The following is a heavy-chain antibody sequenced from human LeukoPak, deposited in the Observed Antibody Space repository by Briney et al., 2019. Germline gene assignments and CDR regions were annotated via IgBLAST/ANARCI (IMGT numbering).Heavy chain of an antibody. J-gene: IGHJ4*02. V-gene: IGHV3-74*01. CDR2: INNDASST. CDR3: ARDGSSWTFDY. Sequence: GGSLRLSCAASGFTFSTYWMHWVRQAPGKGLVWVSRINNDASSTSYADSVKGRFTISRDSAKNTLYLQMNSLRAEDTAVYYCARDGSSWTFDYWGQGTLVTVSS. D-gene: IGHD6-13*01. CDR1: GFTFSTYW.